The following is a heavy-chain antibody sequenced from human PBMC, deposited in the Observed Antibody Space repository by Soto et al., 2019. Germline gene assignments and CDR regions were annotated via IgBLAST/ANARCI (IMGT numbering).Heavy chain of an antibody. D-gene: IGHD2-15*01. CDR2: IYYSGST. CDR1: GGSIRSGGYY. CDR3: ARSPVVVAAIDY. V-gene: IGHV4-31*03. J-gene: IGHJ4*02. Sequence: PSETLSLTCTVSGGSIRSGGYYCSWIRQHPGKGLEWIGYIYYSGSTYYNPSLKSRVTISVDTSKNQFSLKLSSVTAADTAVYYCARSPVVVAAIDYWGQGTLVTVSX.